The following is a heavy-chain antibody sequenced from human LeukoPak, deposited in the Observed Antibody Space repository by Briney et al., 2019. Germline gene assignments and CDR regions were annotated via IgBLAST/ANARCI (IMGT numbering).Heavy chain of an antibody. CDR3: AKLIAAAGRFDY. CDR1: GFTFSSYG. J-gene: IGHJ4*02. D-gene: IGHD6-13*01. V-gene: IGHV3-30*18. Sequence: GRSLRLSCAASGFTFSSYGMHWVRQAPGKGLEWVAVISYDGSNKYYADSVKGRFTISRDNSKNTLYLQMNSLRAEDTAVYYCAKLIAAAGRFDYWGQGTLVTVSS. CDR2: ISYDGSNK.